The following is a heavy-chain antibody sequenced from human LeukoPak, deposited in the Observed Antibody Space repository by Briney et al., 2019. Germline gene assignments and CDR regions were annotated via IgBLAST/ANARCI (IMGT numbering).Heavy chain of an antibody. J-gene: IGHJ4*02. V-gene: IGHV3-33*01. Sequence: GRSLRLSCAASGFTFSTYGMHWVRQAPGKGLEWVALIWYDGSNIYYADSVKGRFTISRDNPKNTLYLQMNSLRAEDTAVYYCARDFGYGGPYYFDYWGQGTLVTVSS. CDR2: IWYDGSNI. CDR1: GFTFSTYG. CDR3: ARDFGYGGPYYFDY. D-gene: IGHD4-23*01.